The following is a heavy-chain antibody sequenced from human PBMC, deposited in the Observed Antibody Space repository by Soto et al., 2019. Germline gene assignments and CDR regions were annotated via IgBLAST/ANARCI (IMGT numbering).Heavy chain of an antibody. Sequence: ASVKVSCKASGYTFTGYCMHWVRQAPGQGLEWMGWINPNSGGTNYAQKFQGWVTMTRDTSISTAYMELSRLRSDDTAVYYCARAGRFGELLTLGYYYGMDGWGQGTKVTVSS. CDR1: GYTFTGYC. CDR3: ARAGRFGELLTLGYYYGMDG. D-gene: IGHD3-10*01. V-gene: IGHV1-2*04. J-gene: IGHJ6*02. CDR2: INPNSGGT.